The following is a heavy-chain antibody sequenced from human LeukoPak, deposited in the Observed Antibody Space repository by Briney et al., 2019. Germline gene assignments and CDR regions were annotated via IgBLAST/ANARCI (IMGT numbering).Heavy chain of an antibody. CDR3: ARRRIVGSTDDAFDI. V-gene: IGHV3-30-3*01. J-gene: IGHJ3*02. Sequence: GRSLRLSCAASGFTFSSYAMHWARQAPGKGLDWAAVISSDGNTQYYADSVKGRFTISRDNSNNTLYLQMNSLRADDTAIYYCARRRIVGSTDDAFDIWGQGTMVTLSS. D-gene: IGHD1-26*01. CDR1: GFTFSSYA. CDR2: ISSDGNTQ.